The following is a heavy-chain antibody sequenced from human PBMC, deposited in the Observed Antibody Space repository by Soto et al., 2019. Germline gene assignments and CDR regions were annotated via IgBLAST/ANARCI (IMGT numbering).Heavy chain of an antibody. CDR1: GGTFSNHA. D-gene: IGHD6-13*01. V-gene: IGHV1-69*12. J-gene: IGHJ3*02. CDR3: AREVAADGTFREDVFDI. CDR2: IIPIFSTT. Sequence: QVHLVQSGAEVKKPGSSVKVSCKAPGGTFSNHAINWVRQAPGQGLEWMGRIIPIFSTTNYAQKFQGRVTMTDDESTITAYLELISLKHDDTAVYYCAREVAADGTFREDVFDIWGQGTLVTVSS.